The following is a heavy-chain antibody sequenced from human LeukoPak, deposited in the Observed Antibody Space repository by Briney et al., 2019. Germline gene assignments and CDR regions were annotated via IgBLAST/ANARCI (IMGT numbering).Heavy chain of an antibody. CDR3: ARGPQDLWSGYYYYFDY. J-gene: IGHJ4*02. CDR1: GGSFSGYY. D-gene: IGHD3-3*01. Sequence: SETLSLTCAVYGGSFSGYYWSWIRQPPGKGLEWIGEINHSGSTNYNPSLKSRVTISVDTSKNQFSLKLSSVTAADTAVYYCARGPQDLWSGYYYYFDYWGQGTLVTVSS. V-gene: IGHV4-34*01. CDR2: INHSGST.